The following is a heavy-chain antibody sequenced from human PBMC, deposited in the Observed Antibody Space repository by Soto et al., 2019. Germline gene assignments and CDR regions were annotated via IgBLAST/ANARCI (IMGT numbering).Heavy chain of an antibody. CDR3: ERDRRDEGAAAGISYGMDV. Sequence: GXSVKESFKASGYTFTGYYMHWVRQAPVQGLEWMGWINPNIGGTNYAQKFQGRVTMTRDTSISTAYMELSRLRSDDTAVYYCERDRRDEGAAAGISYGMDVWGQGTKVTVSS. V-gene: IGHV1-2*02. CDR1: GYTFTGYY. D-gene: IGHD6-13*01. CDR2: INPNIGGT. J-gene: IGHJ6*02.